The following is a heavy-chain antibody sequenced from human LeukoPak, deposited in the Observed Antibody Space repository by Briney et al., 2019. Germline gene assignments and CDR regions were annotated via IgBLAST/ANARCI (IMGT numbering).Heavy chain of an antibody. D-gene: IGHD2-8*01. V-gene: IGHV4-38-2*02. CDR1: GYSISSGYY. J-gene: IGHJ5*02. CDR2: IYHSGST. CDR3: ARRPGYCPNGVCYKRNWFDP. Sequence: PSETLSLTCTVSGYSISSGYYWGWIRQPPGKGLEWIGIIYHSGSTYFNPSLRSRVTISVDTSKNQFSLKLTSVTAADTAVYYCARRPGYCPNGVCYKRNWFDPWGQGTLVTVSS.